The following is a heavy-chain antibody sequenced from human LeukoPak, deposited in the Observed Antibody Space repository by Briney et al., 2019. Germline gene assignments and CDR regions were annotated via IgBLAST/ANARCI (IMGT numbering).Heavy chain of an antibody. J-gene: IGHJ3*02. CDR2: IYYSGST. D-gene: IGHD2-15*01. Sequence: SETLSLTCTVSGGSVSSGSYYWSWFRQPPGKGLEWIGYIYYSGSTNYNPSLKSRVTMSVDTSKNQFSLKLSSVTAADTAVYYCARADCSGGSCYAFDIWGQGTMVTVSS. CDR1: GGSVSSGSYY. CDR3: ARADCSGGSCYAFDI. V-gene: IGHV4-61*01.